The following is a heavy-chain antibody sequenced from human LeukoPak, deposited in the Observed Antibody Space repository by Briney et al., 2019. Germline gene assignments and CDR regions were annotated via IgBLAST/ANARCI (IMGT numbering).Heavy chain of an antibody. J-gene: IGHJ4*02. Sequence: PGGSLRLSCAASGFTFSSYAMRWVRQAPGKGLEWASSISGSGGSTYYADSVKGRFTISRDNSKNTLYLQMNSLRAEDTAVYYCAKDWDYYGSGSYSDYWGQGTLVTVSS. CDR3: AKDWDYYGSGSYSDY. D-gene: IGHD3-10*01. CDR1: GFTFSSYA. CDR2: ISGSGGST. V-gene: IGHV3-23*01.